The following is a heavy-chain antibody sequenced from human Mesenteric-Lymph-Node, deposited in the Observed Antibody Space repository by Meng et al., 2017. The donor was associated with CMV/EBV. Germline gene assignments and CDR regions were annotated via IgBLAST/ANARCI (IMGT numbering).Heavy chain of an antibody. D-gene: IGHD3-10*01. V-gene: IGHV2-5*02. CDR2: IYWDDDR. CDR3: AHSYASGTRLGY. Sequence: TFSVLSMSTSGVAVAWIRQHPGKALEFLALIYWDDDRRYSPSLNNRLTITKDTSKNQVVLTMTNMDPVDTATYFCAHSYASGTRLGYWGQGTLVTVSS. J-gene: IGHJ4*02. CDR1: VLSMSTSGVA.